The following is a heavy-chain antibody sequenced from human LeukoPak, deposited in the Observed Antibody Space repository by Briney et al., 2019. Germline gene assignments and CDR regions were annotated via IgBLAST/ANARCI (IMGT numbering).Heavy chain of an antibody. V-gene: IGHV3-30*03. Sequence: GGSLRLSCAASGFTFSSYGMHWVRQAPGKGLEWVAVISYDGSNKYYADSVKGRFTISRDNSKNTLYPQMNSLRAEDTAVYYCARNLGADGYNLFDYWGQGTLVTVSS. CDR3: ARNLGADGYNLFDY. D-gene: IGHD5-24*01. CDR2: ISYDGSNK. CDR1: GFTFSSYG. J-gene: IGHJ4*02.